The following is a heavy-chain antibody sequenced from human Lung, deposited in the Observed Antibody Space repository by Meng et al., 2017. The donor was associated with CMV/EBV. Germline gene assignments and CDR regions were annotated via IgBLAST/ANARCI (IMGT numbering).Heavy chain of an antibody. J-gene: IGHJ4*02. CDR3: ARGYSHRFDD. CDR1: GDSVSSNSVA. CDR2: TYYRSKWYN. D-gene: IGHD1-1*01. Sequence: LXCAISGDSVSSNSVAWNWIRQSPSRGLEWLGRTYYRSKWYNDYAVSVKSRITINPDTSKNQFSLQLKSVTPEDTAVYYCARGYSHRFDDWGQGPLVTVSS. V-gene: IGHV6-1*01.